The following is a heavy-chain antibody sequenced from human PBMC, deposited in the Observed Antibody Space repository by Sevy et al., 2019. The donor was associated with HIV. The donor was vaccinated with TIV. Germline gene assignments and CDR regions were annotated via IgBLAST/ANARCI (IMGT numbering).Heavy chain of an antibody. V-gene: IGHV3-23*01. J-gene: IGHJ4*02. Sequence: GGSLRLSCAASGFTFSKYSMSWVRQPPGKGLEWVSTLSFGCGEINYADSVKGRLTISRDNSKSSVYLQMNYLRPEDTAVYYCAREGCTKPHDYWGQGTLVTVSS. CDR2: LSFGCGEI. CDR3: AREGCTKPHDY. CDR1: GFTFSKYS. D-gene: IGHD2-8*01.